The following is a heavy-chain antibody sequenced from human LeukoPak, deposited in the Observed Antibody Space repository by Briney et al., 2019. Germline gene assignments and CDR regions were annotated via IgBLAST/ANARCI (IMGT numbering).Heavy chain of an antibody. CDR1: GDSISISSSY. CDR3: ASAVGSREGY. J-gene: IGHJ4*02. V-gene: IGHV4-39*07. CDR2: IYYSGSI. D-gene: IGHD1-26*01. Sequence: KASETLSLPCTVSGDSISISSSYWGWVRQPPGEGLECNGSIYYSGSIYYNPSLKSRVTISVDTYKNQFSLKLSSVTAADTAVYYCASAVGSREGYWGQGTLVTVSS.